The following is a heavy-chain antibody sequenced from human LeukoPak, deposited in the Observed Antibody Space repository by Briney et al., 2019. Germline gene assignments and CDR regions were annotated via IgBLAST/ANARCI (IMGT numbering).Heavy chain of an antibody. D-gene: IGHD4-17*01. J-gene: IGHJ4*02. CDR1: GFTFSSYS. Sequence: GGSLRLSCAASGFTFSSYSMNWVRQAPGKGLEWVSSISSSSSYIYYADSVKGRFTISRDNAKNSLYLQMNSLRAEDTAVYYCARSRVTLRYFDYWGQGTLVTVSS. CDR3: ARSRVTLRYFDY. CDR2: ISSSSSYI. V-gene: IGHV3-21*01.